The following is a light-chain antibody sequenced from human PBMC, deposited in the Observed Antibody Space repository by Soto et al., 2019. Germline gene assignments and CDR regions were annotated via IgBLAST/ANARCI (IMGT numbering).Light chain of an antibody. V-gene: IGKV1-5*03. CDR1: QNIQSF. Sequence: DIQMTQFPSTLSASVGDQVNITCRASQNIQSFLAWYQQKPGKEPKRLIHLASRLEGGVPSRFSGSGSGTEFALTINSLQPDDFAIYFCQQYNSHSYYSFGQGTKLEVK. CDR3: QQYNSHSYYS. J-gene: IGKJ2*03. CDR2: LAS.